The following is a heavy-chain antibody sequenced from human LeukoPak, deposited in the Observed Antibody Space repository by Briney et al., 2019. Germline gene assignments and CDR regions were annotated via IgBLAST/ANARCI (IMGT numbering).Heavy chain of an antibody. J-gene: IGHJ4*02. D-gene: IGHD3-10*01. CDR1: GYSISSGYY. CDR2: IYHSGST. Sequence: SETLSLTCTVSGYSISSGYYWGWIRQPPGRGLEWIGSIYHSGSTYYNPSLKSRVTISVDTSKNQFSLKLSSVTAADTAVCYCAREISHYYGSGSYFDYWGQGTLVTVSS. V-gene: IGHV4-38-2*02. CDR3: AREISHYYGSGSYFDY.